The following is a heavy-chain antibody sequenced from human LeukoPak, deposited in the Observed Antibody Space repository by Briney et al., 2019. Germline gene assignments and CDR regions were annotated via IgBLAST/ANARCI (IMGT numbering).Heavy chain of an antibody. CDR2: IYTSGST. J-gene: IGHJ4*02. CDR1: GDSSNNYY. CDR3: ARVLRWGFDY. Sequence: SETLSLTCTVSGDSSNNYYWSWIRQPAGKGLEWIGRIYTSGSTNYNPSLKSRVTMSVDTSKNQFSLKLNSVTAADTAVYYCARVLRWGFDYWGQGTLVTVSS. V-gene: IGHV4-4*07. D-gene: IGHD4-23*01.